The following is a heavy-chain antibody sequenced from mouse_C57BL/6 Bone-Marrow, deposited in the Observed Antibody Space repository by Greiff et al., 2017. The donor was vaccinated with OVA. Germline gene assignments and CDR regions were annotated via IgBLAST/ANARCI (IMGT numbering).Heavy chain of an antibody. D-gene: IGHD1-1*01. CDR2: IYPGSGST. V-gene: IGHV1-55*01. CDR3: ARRYYVSSWYFDG. CDR1: GYTFTSYW. Sequence: QVQLKQPGAELVKPGASVKMSCKASGYTFTSYWLTWVKQRPGQGLEWIGDIYPGSGSTNYNEKFKSKATLTVDTSSSPAYMQLRSLTSEDAAVYYCARRYYVSSWYFDGWGTGTTVTVSS. J-gene: IGHJ1*03.